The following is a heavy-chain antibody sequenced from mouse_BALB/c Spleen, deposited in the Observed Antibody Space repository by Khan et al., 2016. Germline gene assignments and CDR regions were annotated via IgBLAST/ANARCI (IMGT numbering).Heavy chain of an antibody. J-gene: IGHJ3*01. CDR2: IYPGDGDT. CDR3: ARGTPFAY. CDR1: GYAFSGYW. V-gene: IGHV1-80*01. Sequence: QVQLQQSGAELVRPGSSVKISCKASGYAFSGYWMNWVKPRPGQGLEWIGQIYPGDGDTNYNGKFKGKATLTADKSSSTAYMQLSSLTSEDSAVYCCARGTPFAYWGQGTLVTVSA. D-gene: IGHD2-14*01.